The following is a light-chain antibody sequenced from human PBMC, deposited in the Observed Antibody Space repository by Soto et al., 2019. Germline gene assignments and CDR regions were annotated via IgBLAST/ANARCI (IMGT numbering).Light chain of an antibody. Sequence: EIVLTQSPATLSLSPGESATLSCRASQSVSSYLAWYQQKPGQAPRLLIYDASNRATGIPARFSGSGSGTDFTLTISSLEPEDFAVYYCQQRRNWPRTFGQGTKLEIK. CDR2: DAS. CDR3: QQRRNWPRT. J-gene: IGKJ2*01. CDR1: QSVSSY. V-gene: IGKV3-11*01.